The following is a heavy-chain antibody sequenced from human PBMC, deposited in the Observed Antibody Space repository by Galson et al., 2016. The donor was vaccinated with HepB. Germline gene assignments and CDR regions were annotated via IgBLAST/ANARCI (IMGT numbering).Heavy chain of an antibody. CDR2: IETAGGT. Sequence: SLRLSCAASGFTFSMYDMHWVRQVTGKGLEWVSAIETAGGTYYPDSVKGRFTISRENAKNSLYLQLSNLRAEDTAVYYCTRGKSLWTMPWNYGLDVWGKGTTVIVSS. CDR1: GFTFSMYD. J-gene: IGHJ6*04. V-gene: IGHV3-13*01. D-gene: IGHD3-10*01. CDR3: TRGKSLWTMPWNYGLDV.